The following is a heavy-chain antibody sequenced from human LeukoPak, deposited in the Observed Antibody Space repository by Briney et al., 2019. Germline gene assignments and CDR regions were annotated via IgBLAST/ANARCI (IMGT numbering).Heavy chain of an antibody. CDR1: GFTFSTDT. CDR2: ITGSSSYI. CDR3: ARVAGESRDY. V-gene: IGHV3-21*04. J-gene: IGHJ4*02. Sequence: PGGSLRLSCAASGFTFSTDTMNWVRQAPGKGLEWVSSITGSSSYISSAYSLSVRCTIFRYNAKKSLYLQMNSRRHKATAAPYCARVAGESRDYWGQGTLVSVSS.